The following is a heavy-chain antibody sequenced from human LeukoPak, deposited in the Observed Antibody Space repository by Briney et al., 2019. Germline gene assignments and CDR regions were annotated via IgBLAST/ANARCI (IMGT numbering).Heavy chain of an antibody. Sequence: GGSLRLSCAASGFTFTTYSMTWVRQAPGKGLDWVSIISSGSSAIFSADALKGRFTISRDDAKNLLYLDMNSLRAEDTAVYYCARGHTAVTRHFDFWGQGTLVTVSS. J-gene: IGHJ4*02. CDR3: ARGHTAVTRHFDF. CDR1: GFTFTTYS. V-gene: IGHV3-21*01. D-gene: IGHD4-17*01. CDR2: ISSGSSAI.